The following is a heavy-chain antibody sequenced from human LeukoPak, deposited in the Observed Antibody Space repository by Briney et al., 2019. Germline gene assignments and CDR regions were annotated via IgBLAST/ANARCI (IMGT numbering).Heavy chain of an antibody. CDR1: GFTFSSYW. CDR3: ARVDIVVVPAAQLDAFDI. J-gene: IGHJ3*02. Sequence: PGGSLRLSCAASGFTFSSYWMSWVRQAPGKGLEWVANIKQDGSEKYYVDSVKGRFTISRDNAKNSLYLQMNSLRAEDTAVYYCARVDIVVVPAAQLDAFDIWGQGTMVTVSS. V-gene: IGHV3-7*01. CDR2: IKQDGSEK. D-gene: IGHD2-2*01.